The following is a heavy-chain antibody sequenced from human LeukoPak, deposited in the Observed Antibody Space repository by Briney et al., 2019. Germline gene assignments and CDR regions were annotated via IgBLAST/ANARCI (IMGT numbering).Heavy chain of an antibody. J-gene: IGHJ4*02. D-gene: IGHD3-10*01. CDR2: IYYSGST. Sequence: SETLSLTCTVSGGSISSYYWSWIRQPPGKGPEWIGYIYYSGSTNYNPSLKSRVTISVDTSKNQFSLKLSSVTAADTAVYYCARDSGLYGSGSSFDYWGQGTLVTVSS. CDR1: GGSISSYY. CDR3: ARDSGLYGSGSSFDY. V-gene: IGHV4-59*01.